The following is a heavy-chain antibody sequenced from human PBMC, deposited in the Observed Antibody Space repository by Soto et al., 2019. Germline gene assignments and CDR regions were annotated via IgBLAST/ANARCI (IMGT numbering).Heavy chain of an antibody. J-gene: IGHJ4*02. CDR2: IFPADSDT. CDR1: GYSFSNYW. D-gene: IGHD2-15*01. CDR3: ASSVVVPSTINYFDY. V-gene: IGHV5-51*01. Sequence: GASLKISCKGAGYSFSNYWIAWVRQILGKGLEWMGIIFPADSDTKYGPSFQAQVTISADKFISTAYLQWSSLKASDTAMYYCASSVVVPSTINYFDYWGQGSLVTVSS.